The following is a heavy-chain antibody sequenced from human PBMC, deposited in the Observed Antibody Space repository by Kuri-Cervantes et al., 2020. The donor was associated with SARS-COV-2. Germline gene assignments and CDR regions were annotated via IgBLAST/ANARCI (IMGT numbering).Heavy chain of an antibody. CDR2: IGTAGDT. D-gene: IGHD3-16*01. Sequence: ETLSLTCAASGFTFSSYDMHWVRQATGKGLEWVSAIGTAGDTYYPGSVKGRFTISRENAKNSLYLQVNSLRAGDTAVYYCARDLGGPRFGGMDVWGQGTTVTVSS. CDR1: GFTFSSYD. J-gene: IGHJ6*02. CDR3: ARDLGGPRFGGMDV. V-gene: IGHV3-13*01.